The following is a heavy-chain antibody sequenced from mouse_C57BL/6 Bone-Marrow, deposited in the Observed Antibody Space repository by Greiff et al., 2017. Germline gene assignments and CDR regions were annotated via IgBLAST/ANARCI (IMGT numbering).Heavy chain of an antibody. CDR1: GYTFTDYY. V-gene: IGHV1-76*01. CDR3: ASAWFAY. CDR2: IYPGSGNT. J-gene: IGHJ3*01. Sequence: VQLQQSGAELVRPGASVKLSCKASGYTFTDYYITWVKQRPGQGLEWIARIYPGSGNTYSNEKFKGKATLTAENSSSTAYMQLSRLTSEDSAVYFCASAWFAYWGQGTLVTVSA.